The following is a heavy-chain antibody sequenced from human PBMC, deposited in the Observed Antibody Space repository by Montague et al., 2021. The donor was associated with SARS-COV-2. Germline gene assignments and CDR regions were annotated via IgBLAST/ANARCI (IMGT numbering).Heavy chain of an antibody. V-gene: IGHV4-59*01. D-gene: IGHD6-6*01. J-gene: IGHJ4*02. CDR3: ARGREYSSSAGFDY. CDR2: IYYSGST. CDR1: GGSISSYY. Sequence: SETLSLTCTVSGGSISSYYWSWIRQPPGKGLEWIGYIYYSGSTNYNPSLKRRVTISVDTSKNQFSLKLSSVTAADTAVYYCARGREYSSSAGFDYWGQGTLVTVSS.